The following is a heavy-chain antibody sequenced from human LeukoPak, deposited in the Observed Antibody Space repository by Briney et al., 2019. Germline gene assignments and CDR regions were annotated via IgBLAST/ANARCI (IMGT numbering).Heavy chain of an antibody. CDR2: IYTAGTT. CDR1: GFTVSSSY. V-gene: IGHV3-53*01. Sequence: GGSLRLSCAASGFTVSSSYMSWVRQAPGKGLEWVSVIYTAGTTYYADSVKGRFTISRDNSQNTLYLQMNSLRAEDTAVYYCARDLGYCTNGVCHTRFDYWGQGTLVAVSS. D-gene: IGHD2-8*01. J-gene: IGHJ4*02. CDR3: ARDLGYCTNGVCHTRFDY.